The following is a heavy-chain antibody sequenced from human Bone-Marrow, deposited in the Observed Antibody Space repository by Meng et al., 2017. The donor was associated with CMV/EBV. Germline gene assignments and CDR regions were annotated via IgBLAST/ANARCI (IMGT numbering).Heavy chain of an antibody. CDR2: IYSGGST. CDR1: GFTFNSYA. D-gene: IGHD2-21*01. V-gene: IGHV3-53*01. CDR3: SRVPGVYCGGDCYRGWFDP. Sequence: GGSLRLSCAASGFTFNSYAMSWVRQAPGKGLEWVSVIYSGGSTYYADSVKGRFTISRDNSKNTLYLQMNSLRAEDTAVYYCSRVPGVYCGGDCYRGWFDPWGQGTLVTVSS. J-gene: IGHJ5*02.